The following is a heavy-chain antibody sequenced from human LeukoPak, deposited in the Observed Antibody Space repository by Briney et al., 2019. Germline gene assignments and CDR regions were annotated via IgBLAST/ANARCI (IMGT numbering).Heavy chain of an antibody. V-gene: IGHV4-39*03. CDR3: TRGWSSAGAFDI. Sequence: SETLSLTCTVSGGSINSNTFYGAWVRQPPGKGLEWIGNIYYSGSTDYNPSLKSRVTISVDTSKNQFSLEMSSVTAADTAIYYCTRGWSSAGAFDIWGQGTMVTVS. CDR1: GGSINSNTFY. D-gene: IGHD6-19*01. J-gene: IGHJ3*02. CDR2: IYYSGST.